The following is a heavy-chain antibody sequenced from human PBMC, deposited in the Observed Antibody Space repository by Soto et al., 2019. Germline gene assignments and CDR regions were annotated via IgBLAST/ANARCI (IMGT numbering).Heavy chain of an antibody. CDR2: IWYDGSNK. CDR3: ARDAAAALYYYYYYCMDV. Sequence: QVQLVESGGGVVQPGRSLRLSCAASGFTFSSYGMHWVRQAPGKGLEWVAVIWYDGSNKYYADSVKGRFTISRDNAKNTLYLQINSLRAEDTAVYYCARDAAAALYYYYYYCMDVWGQGTTVTVSS. D-gene: IGHD6-13*01. V-gene: IGHV3-33*01. CDR1: GFTFSSYG. J-gene: IGHJ6*02.